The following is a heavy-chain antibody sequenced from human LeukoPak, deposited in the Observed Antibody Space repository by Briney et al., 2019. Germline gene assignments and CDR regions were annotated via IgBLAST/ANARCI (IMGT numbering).Heavy chain of an antibody. V-gene: IGHV3-43*02. CDR2: ISADGGST. CDR3: AKESGKFDY. Sequence: PGGSLRLSCVASGLNFDDSAMHWVRHAPGKGLEWVSLISADGGSTFSADSVKGRFSISRGNSKNSLYLQMNSLRSEDTAMYYCAKESGKFDYWGQGTLVAVSS. J-gene: IGHJ4*02. CDR1: GLNFDDSA.